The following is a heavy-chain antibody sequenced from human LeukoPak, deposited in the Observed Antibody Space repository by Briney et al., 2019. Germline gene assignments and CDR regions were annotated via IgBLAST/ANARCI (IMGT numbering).Heavy chain of an antibody. CDR2: IGTASDT. V-gene: IGHV3-13*01. CDR3: ARGPPRGKYYYMDV. J-gene: IGHJ6*03. Sequence: GSLRDSPVASGFTFGSLDMHWVRPPPEQGLEWVSTIGTASDTYYPGSVEGRFTLSRDNAKNTLYLQMNSLTAGDTAVYYCARGPPRGKYYYMDVWGKGTTVTVSS. CDR1: GFTFGSLD. D-gene: IGHD1-1*01.